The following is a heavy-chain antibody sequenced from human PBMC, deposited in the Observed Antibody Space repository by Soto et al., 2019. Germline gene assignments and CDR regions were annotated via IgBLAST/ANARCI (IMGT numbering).Heavy chain of an antibody. V-gene: IGHV1-46*01. CDR2: INPSGGST. D-gene: IGHD6-19*01. CDR3: ALRYSSGWPRDYFDY. CDR1: GYTFTSYY. J-gene: IGHJ4*02. Sequence: ASVKVSCKASGYTFTSYYMHWVRQAPGQGLEWMGVINPSGGSTTYAQKFQGRVTMTRDTSTSTVHMELSSLRSEDAAVYYCALRYSSGWPRDYFDYWGPGTLVTVSS.